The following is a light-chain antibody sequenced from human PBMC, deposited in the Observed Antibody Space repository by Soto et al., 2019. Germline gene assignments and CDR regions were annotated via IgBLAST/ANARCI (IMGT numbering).Light chain of an antibody. Sequence: DIVMTQSPLSLPVTPGEPASISCRSSQSLLHSNGYNYLDWYLQKPGQSPQLLIYLGSNRASGVHDRFSGSGSGTDFTLKISRVEAEDVGVYYCMQALQTPYTFGHGTKLEIK. J-gene: IGKJ2*01. CDR3: MQALQTPYT. CDR2: LGS. CDR1: QSLLHSNGYNY. V-gene: IGKV2-28*01.